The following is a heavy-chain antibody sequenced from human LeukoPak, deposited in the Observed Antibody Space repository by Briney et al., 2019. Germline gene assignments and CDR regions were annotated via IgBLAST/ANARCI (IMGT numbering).Heavy chain of an antibody. CDR1: GFTFSSYA. Sequence: GGSLRLSCAASGFTFSSYAMSWVRQAPGKGLEWVSAISGSGGSTYYADSVKGRFTISRDNSKNTLYLQMNSLRAEDTAVYYCAKHYGSGSYYNSHAFDIWGQGTMVTVSS. CDR3: AKHYGSGSYYNSHAFDI. V-gene: IGHV3-23*01. J-gene: IGHJ3*02. D-gene: IGHD3-10*01. CDR2: ISGSGGST.